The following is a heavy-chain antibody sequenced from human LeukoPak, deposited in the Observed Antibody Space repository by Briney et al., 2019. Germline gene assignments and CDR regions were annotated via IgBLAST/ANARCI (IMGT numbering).Heavy chain of an antibody. J-gene: IGHJ4*02. Sequence: PSETLSLTCTVSGGSISSYYWSWIRQPPGKGLEWIGYIYYSGSTNYNPSLKSQVTISVDTSKNQFSLKLSSVTAADTAVYYCATYYYDSSGHPRFDYWGQGTLVTVSS. CDR2: IYYSGST. V-gene: IGHV4-59*01. D-gene: IGHD3-22*01. CDR1: GGSISSYY. CDR3: ATYYYDSSGHPRFDY.